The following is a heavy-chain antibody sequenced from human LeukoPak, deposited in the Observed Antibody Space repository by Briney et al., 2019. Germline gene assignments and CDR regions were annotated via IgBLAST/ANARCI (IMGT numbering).Heavy chain of an antibody. D-gene: IGHD3-10*01. CDR1: GFSFSNHG. CDR3: ARDSYQDYYGRFDP. CDR2: IWDDGNNK. Sequence: GGSLRLSCAASGFSFSNHGMHWVRQAPGKRLEWVAVIWDDGNNKRYANSVNGRFTISRDNSENTLYLQMNGLTAEDTAMYYCARDSYQDYYGRFDPWGQGTLVIVSS. J-gene: IGHJ5*02. V-gene: IGHV3-33*01.